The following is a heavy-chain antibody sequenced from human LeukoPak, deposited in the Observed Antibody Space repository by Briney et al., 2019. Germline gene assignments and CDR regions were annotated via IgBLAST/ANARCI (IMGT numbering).Heavy chain of an antibody. CDR1: GFTFSTYV. CDR2: ISSNGDNT. J-gene: IGHJ4*02. CDR3: VRGTGY. Sequence: GGSLRLSCSVSGFTFSTYVMHWVRQAPGKGLEYVSAISSNGDNTYYADSVKGRFTISSDNSKNTLYLQMSSLRADDTAVYYCVRGTGYWDQGTLVTVSS. V-gene: IGHV3-64D*06.